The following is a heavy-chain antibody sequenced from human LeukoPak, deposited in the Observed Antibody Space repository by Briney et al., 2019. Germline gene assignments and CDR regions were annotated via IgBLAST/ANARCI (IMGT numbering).Heavy chain of an antibody. Sequence: SETLSLTCAVYGGSFSGYYWSWIRQPPGKGLEWIGEINHSGSTNYNPSLKSRVTISVDTSKNQFSLKLSSVTAADTAVYYCAVVTGYYYGMDVWGQGTTVTVSS. CDR3: AVVTGYYYGMDV. V-gene: IGHV4-34*01. J-gene: IGHJ6*02. D-gene: IGHD2-21*02. CDR2: INHSGST. CDR1: GGSFSGYY.